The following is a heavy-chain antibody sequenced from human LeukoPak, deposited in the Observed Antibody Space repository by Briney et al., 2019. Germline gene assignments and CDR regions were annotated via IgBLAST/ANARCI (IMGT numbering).Heavy chain of an antibody. CDR2: IAAYSGNT. Sequence: ASVKVSCKASGYSFSNYGLNWVRQVPGQGLEWMGRIAAYSGNTNYAHKFQGRVTMTTDTSTNTAYLELKTLTSDDMAIYYCARGAEGGTSMRNRYYYYYMDVWGKGITVTVSS. D-gene: IGHD2-2*01. J-gene: IGHJ6*03. CDR1: GYSFSNYG. CDR3: ARGAEGGTSMRNRYYYYYMDV. V-gene: IGHV1-18*03.